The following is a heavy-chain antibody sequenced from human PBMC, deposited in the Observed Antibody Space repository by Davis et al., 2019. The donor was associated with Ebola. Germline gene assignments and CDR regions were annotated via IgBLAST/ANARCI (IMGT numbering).Heavy chain of an antibody. J-gene: IGHJ4*02. CDR1: GFTFSTYA. CDR3: ASSRGDFWSGHHTGFEH. CDR2: ITGSGVRT. Sequence: GESLKISCAASGFTFSTYAMTWVRQAPGKGLAWVSTITGSGVRTYYADSVKGRFTISRDNSRNTLFLQMNSLRVEDTAVYYCASSRGDFWSGHHTGFEHWGQGTLVTVSS. V-gene: IGHV3-23*01. D-gene: IGHD3-3*01.